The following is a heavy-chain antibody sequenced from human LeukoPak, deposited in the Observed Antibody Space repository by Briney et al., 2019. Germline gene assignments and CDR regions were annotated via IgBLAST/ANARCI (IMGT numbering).Heavy chain of an antibody. CDR2: INHSGST. V-gene: IGHV4-34*01. CDR1: GGSFSGYY. CDR3: ARPFGVFGAFDI. D-gene: IGHD3-3*01. Sequence: SETLSLTCAVYGGSFSGYYWSWIRQPPGKGLEWIGEINHSGSTNYNPSLKSRDTISVDTSKNQFSLKLSSVTAADTAVYYCARPFGVFGAFDIWGQGTMVTVSS. J-gene: IGHJ3*02.